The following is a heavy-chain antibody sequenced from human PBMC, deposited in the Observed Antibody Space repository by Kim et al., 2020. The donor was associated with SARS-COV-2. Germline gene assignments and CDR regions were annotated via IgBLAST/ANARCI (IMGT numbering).Heavy chain of an antibody. V-gene: IGHV4-34*01. CDR1: GWSFSGYY. CDR2: INHSGST. CDR3: ARGPKLAYCGGDCYSFAFDI. Sequence: SETLSLTCAVYGWSFSGYYWSWIRQPPGKGLEWIGEINHSGSTNYNPSLKSRVTISVDTSKNQFSLKLSSVTAADTAVYYCARGPKLAYCGGDCYSFAFDIWGQGTMVTVSS. J-gene: IGHJ3*02. D-gene: IGHD2-21*02.